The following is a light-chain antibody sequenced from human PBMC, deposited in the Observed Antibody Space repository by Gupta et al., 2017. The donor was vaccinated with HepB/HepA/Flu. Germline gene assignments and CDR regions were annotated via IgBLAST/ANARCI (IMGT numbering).Light chain of an antibody. Sequence: EIVLTQSPATLSLSPGERATLSCRATQSVGTYLAWYQQKPGQAPRLLIYDASNRATGIPARFSGSGSGKDFTLTISSREPEDFAVYYCQQRSDWPLFTFGHGTRVDIK. V-gene: IGKV3-11*01. J-gene: IGKJ3*01. CDR2: DAS. CDR3: QQRSDWPLFT. CDR1: QSVGTY.